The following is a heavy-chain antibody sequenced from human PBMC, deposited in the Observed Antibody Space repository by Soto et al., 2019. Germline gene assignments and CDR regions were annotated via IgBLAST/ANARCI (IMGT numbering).Heavy chain of an antibody. V-gene: IGHV4-39*01. Sequence: SETLSLTSTGPPPPISTTPYSGGWIHQPPGKGLEWIGSIFYSGSTYYNPSLKSRVTISVDTSKNQFSLKLYSVTAADTAMYYCCRIVGATKAGLGYYGMD. CDR2: IFYSGST. J-gene: IGHJ6*01. CDR3: CRIVGATKAGLGYYGMD. D-gene: IGHD1-26*01. CDR1: PPPISTTPYS.